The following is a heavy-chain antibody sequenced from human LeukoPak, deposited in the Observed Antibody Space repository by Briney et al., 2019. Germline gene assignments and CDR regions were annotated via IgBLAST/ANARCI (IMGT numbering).Heavy chain of an antibody. V-gene: IGHV1-2*02. J-gene: IGHJ5*02. CDR2: INPNSGGT. Sequence: GASVKVFCKASGYTFTGYYMHWVRQAPGQGLEWMGWINPNSGGTNYAQKFQGRVTMTRDTSISTAYMELSRLRSDDTAVYYCARDRIRITMVRGTNWFDPWGQGTLVTVSS. D-gene: IGHD3-10*01. CDR1: GYTFTGYY. CDR3: ARDRIRITMVRGTNWFDP.